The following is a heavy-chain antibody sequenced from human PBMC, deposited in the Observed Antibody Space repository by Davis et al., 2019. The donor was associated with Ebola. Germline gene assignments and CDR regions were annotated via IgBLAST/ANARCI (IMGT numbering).Heavy chain of an antibody. V-gene: IGHV4-39*01. CDR1: GGSISSSSYY. J-gene: IGHJ6*02. CDR2: IYYSGST. D-gene: IGHD3-10*01. CDR3: LGSGLYDNYYYGMDV. Sequence: MPSETLSLTCTVSGGSISSSSYYWGWIRQPPGKGLEWIGSIYYSGSTYYNPSLKSRVTISVDTSKNQFSLKLSSVTAADTAVYYCLGSGLYDNYYYGMDVWGQGTTVTVSS.